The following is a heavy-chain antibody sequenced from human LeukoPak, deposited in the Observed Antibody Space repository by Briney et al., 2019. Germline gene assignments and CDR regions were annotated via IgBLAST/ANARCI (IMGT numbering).Heavy chain of an antibody. D-gene: IGHD1-26*01. CDR3: AREMYSGMYNDAFDI. CDR2: ISYDGSNK. V-gene: IGHV3-30*03. Sequence: GGSLRLSCAASGFTFSSYGMHWVRQAPGKGLEWVAVISYDGSNKYYADSVKGRFTISRDNSKNTLYLQMNSLRAEDTAMYYCAREMYSGMYNDAFDIWGQGTKVTVSS. CDR1: GFTFSSYG. J-gene: IGHJ3*02.